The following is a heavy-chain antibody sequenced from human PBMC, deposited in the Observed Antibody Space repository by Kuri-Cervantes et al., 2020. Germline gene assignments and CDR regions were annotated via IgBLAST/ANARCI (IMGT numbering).Heavy chain of an antibody. V-gene: IGHV3-21*01. D-gene: IGHD3-22*01. CDR2: ISSSSSYI. Sequence: GESLKISCAASGFTFSSYSMNWVRQAPGKGLEWVSSISSSSSYIYYADSVKGRFTISRDNAKNSLYLQMNSLRAEDTAVYYCARVPYYDSTGYHYNWFGPWGQGTLVTVSS. CDR3: ARVPYYDSTGYHYNWFGP. J-gene: IGHJ5*02. CDR1: GFTFSSYS.